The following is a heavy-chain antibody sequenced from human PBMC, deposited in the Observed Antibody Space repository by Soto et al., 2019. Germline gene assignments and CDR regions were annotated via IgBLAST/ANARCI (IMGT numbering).Heavy chain of an antibody. CDR1: GFTCSRYW. J-gene: IGHJ4*02. Sequence: PGGSLRLSCVSSGFTCSRYWMHLVRQAPGKGLVWVARINGEATETAYADSVKGRFTISRDNTNNMFYLHMNSLRAEDTAVYYCARDSVADLNGWGQGTLVTVSS. CDR2: INGEATET. D-gene: IGHD6-19*01. V-gene: IGHV3-74*01. CDR3: ARDSVADLNG.